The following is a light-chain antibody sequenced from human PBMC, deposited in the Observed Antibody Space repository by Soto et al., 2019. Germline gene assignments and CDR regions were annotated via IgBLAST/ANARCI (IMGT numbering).Light chain of an antibody. J-gene: IGKJ4*01. V-gene: IGKV3D-20*02. CDR2: GAS. CDR1: QSVSSYY. Sequence: EIVLTQSPGTLSLSPGERATLSCRASQSVSSYYLAWYQQKPGQAPRLLIHGASNRATGVPDRFSGSGSGTDFTLTISRLEPEDFAVYYCQQRSNWPLTFGGGTKVEIK. CDR3: QQRSNWPLT.